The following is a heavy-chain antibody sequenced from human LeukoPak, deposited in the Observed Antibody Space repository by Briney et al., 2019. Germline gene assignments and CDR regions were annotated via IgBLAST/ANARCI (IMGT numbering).Heavy chain of an antibody. J-gene: IGHJ4*02. CDR1: GGSFSGYY. Sequence: PSETLSLTCAVYGGSFSGYYWGWIRQPPGKGLEWIGSIYHSGSTYYNPSLKSRVTISVDTSKNQFSLKLSSVTAADTAVYYCARRITMVRGVIISLLYFDYWGQGTLVTVSS. D-gene: IGHD3-10*01. CDR2: IYHSGST. CDR3: ARRITMVRGVIISLLYFDY. V-gene: IGHV4-38-2*01.